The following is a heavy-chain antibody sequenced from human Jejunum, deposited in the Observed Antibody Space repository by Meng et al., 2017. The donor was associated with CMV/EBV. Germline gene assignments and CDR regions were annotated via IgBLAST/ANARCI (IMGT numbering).Heavy chain of an antibody. Sequence: GFTFSSFAMSWVRQAPGKGLEWVSAISGSGFGTYYGDSVKGRFTISRDNAKNTLYLQMDSLRAEDTAVYYCARVGGGYANYYFDFWGQGTLVTVSS. CDR3: ARVGGGYANYYFDF. CDR1: GFTFSSFA. D-gene: IGHD5-12*01. V-gene: IGHV3-23*01. J-gene: IGHJ4*02. CDR2: ISGSGFGT.